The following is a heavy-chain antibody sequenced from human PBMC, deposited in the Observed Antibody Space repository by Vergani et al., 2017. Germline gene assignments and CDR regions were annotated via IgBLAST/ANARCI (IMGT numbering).Heavy chain of an antibody. J-gene: IGHJ5*02. V-gene: IGHV3-64D*06. CDR3: VKGVLLWFGGNWFDP. CDR1: GFTFSSYA. D-gene: IGHD3-10*01. Sequence: EVQLVESGGGLVQPGGSLRLSCAASGFTFSSYAMHWVRQAPGKGLEYVSAISSNGGSTYYADSVKGRFTISRDNSKNTLYLQMSSLRAEDTAVYYCVKGVLLWFGGNWFDPWGQGTLVTVSS. CDR2: ISSNGGST.